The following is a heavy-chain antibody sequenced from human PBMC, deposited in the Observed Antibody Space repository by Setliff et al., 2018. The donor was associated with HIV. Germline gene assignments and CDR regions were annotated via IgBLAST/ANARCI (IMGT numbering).Heavy chain of an antibody. V-gene: IGHV4-4*08. D-gene: IGHD1-1*01. J-gene: IGHJ4*02. CDR1: GGSISTYY. Sequence: KASETLSLTCTVSGGSISTYYWSWIRQPPGKGLEWIGYIYTSGSTNYNPSLKSRVTISLDTSKNHFSLKLSSVAAADTAVYYCARRYHDASGFYNSWGQGVLVTVSS. CDR2: IYTSGST. CDR3: ARRYHDASGFYNS.